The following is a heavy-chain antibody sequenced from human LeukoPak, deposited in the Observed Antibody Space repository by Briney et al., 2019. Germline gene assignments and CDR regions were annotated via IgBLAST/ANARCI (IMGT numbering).Heavy chain of an antibody. CDR3: ARVGRYDSSGYYYSDAFDI. J-gene: IGHJ3*02. D-gene: IGHD3-22*01. V-gene: IGHV3-30-3*01. CDR1: GFTFSSYA. CDR2: ISYDGSNK. Sequence: PGRSLRLSCAASGFTFSSYAMHWVRQAPGKGLEWVAVISYDGSNKYYADSVKGRFTISRDNAKNSLYLQMNSLRAEDTAVYYCARVGRYDSSGYYYSDAFDIWGQGTMVTVSS.